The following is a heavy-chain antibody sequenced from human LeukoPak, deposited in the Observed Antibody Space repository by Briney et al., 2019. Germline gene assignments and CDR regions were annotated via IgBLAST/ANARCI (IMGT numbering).Heavy chain of an antibody. Sequence: ASVKVSCKASGGTFSSYAISWVRQAPGQGLEWMGRIIPILGIANYAQKFQGRVTITTDTSTSTAYMELRSLRSDDTAVYYCARLRGAGYYYMDVWGKGTTVTVSS. CDR3: ARLRGAGYYYMDV. V-gene: IGHV1-69*04. CDR2: IIPILGIA. CDR1: GGTFSSYA. D-gene: IGHD4-17*01. J-gene: IGHJ6*03.